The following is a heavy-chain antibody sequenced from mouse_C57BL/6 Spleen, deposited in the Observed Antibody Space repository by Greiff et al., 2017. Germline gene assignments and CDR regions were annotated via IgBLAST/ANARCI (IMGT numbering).Heavy chain of an antibody. CDR1: GFTFSDYY. Sequence: DVMLVESEGGLVQPGSSMKLSCTASGFTFSDYYMAWVRQVPEKGLEWVANINYDGSSTYYLDSLKSRFIISRDNAKNILYLQMSSLKSEDTATYYCARESYYYGSSYAYWGQGTLVTVSA. J-gene: IGHJ3*01. D-gene: IGHD1-1*01. V-gene: IGHV5-16*01. CDR3: ARESYYYGSSYAY. CDR2: INYDGSST.